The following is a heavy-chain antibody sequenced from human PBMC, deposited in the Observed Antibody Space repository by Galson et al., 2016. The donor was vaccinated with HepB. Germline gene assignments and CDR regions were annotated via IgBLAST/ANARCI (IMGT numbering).Heavy chain of an antibody. CDR3: ARHQVGATTWYNYYYYAMDV. CDR1: GGSINSTSHF. CDR2: IFESGTT. J-gene: IGHJ6*02. V-gene: IGHV4-39*01. D-gene: IGHD4/OR15-4a*01. Sequence: SETLSLTCTVSGGSINSTSHFWGWIRQPPGKGLEWIGSIFESGTTYYNPSLKSRVTISVDMSKSQFSMDLSSVTAADMAVYYCARHQVGATTWYNYYYYAMDVWGQGTTVTVFS.